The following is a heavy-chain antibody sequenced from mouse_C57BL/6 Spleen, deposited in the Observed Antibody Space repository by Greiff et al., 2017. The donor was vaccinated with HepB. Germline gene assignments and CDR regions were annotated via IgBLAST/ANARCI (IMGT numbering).Heavy chain of an antibody. D-gene: IGHD3-1*01. CDR1: GYTFTSYW. CDR2: IDPSDSYT. Sequence: QVQLQQSGAELVRPGTSVKLSCKASGYTFTSYWMHWVKQRPGQGLEWIGVIDPSDSYTNYNQKFKGKATLTVDTSSSTAYMQLSSLTSEDSAVYYCARKGYWAFFDYWGQGTTLTVSS. J-gene: IGHJ2*01. CDR3: ARKGYWAFFDY. V-gene: IGHV1-59*01.